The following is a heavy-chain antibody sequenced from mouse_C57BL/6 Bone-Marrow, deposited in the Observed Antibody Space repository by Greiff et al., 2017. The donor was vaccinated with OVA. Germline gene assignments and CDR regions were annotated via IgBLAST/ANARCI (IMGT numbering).Heavy chain of an antibody. Sequence: EVNLVESGGDLVKPGGSLKLSCAASGFTFSSYGMSWVRQTPDKRLEWVATISSGGSYTYYPDSVKGRFTISRDNAKNTLYLQMSSLKSEDAAMYYCASLWPAWFAYWGQGTLVTVSA. D-gene: IGHD1-1*02. V-gene: IGHV5-6*01. CDR2: ISSGGSYT. CDR3: ASLWPAWFAY. J-gene: IGHJ3*01. CDR1: GFTFSSYG.